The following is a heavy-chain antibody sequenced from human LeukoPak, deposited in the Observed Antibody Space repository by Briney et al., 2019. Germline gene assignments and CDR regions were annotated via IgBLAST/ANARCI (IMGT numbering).Heavy chain of an antibody. Sequence: SETLSLTCTVSGGSISSYYWSWIRQPPGKGLEWIGEINHSGSTNYNPSLKSRVTISVDTSKNQFSLKLSSVTAADTVVYYCARGFPFDIWGQGTMVTVSS. CDR3: ARGFPFDI. V-gene: IGHV4-34*01. J-gene: IGHJ3*02. CDR1: GGSISSYY. CDR2: INHSGST.